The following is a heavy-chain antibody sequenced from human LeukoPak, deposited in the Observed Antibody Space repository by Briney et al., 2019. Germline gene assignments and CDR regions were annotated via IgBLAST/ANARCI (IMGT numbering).Heavy chain of an antibody. D-gene: IGHD3-22*01. J-gene: IGHJ5*02. CDR1: GFTFSSYW. Sequence: PGGSLRLSCAASGFTFSSYWMSWVRQAPGKGLEWVANIKQDGSEKYYVDSVKGRFTISRDNAKNSLYLQMNSLRAEDTAVYYCARGPYYYDSSGYMTTNWFDPWGQGTLVTVSS. CDR3: ARGPYYYDSSGYMTTNWFDP. CDR2: IKQDGSEK. V-gene: IGHV3-7*01.